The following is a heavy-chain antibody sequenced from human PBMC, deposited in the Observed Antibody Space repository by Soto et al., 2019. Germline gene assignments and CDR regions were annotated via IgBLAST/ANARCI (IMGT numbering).Heavy chain of an antibody. Sequence: QVHLVQSGAEVKKPGASVKVSCQGSGYAFTTYGITWVRQAPGQGLEWMGWISAHNGNTNYAQKLQGRVTVTRDTSTSTAYMELRSLTYDDTAVYYCARWRYGDYWGQGALVTVSS. V-gene: IGHV1-18*01. CDR3: ARWRYGDY. D-gene: IGHD1-1*01. J-gene: IGHJ4*02. CDR1: GYAFTTYG. CDR2: ISAHNGNT.